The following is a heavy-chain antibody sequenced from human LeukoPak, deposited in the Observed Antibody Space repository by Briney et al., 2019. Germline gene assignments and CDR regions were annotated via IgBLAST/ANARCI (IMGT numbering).Heavy chain of an antibody. J-gene: IGHJ4*02. Sequence: SETLSLTCTVSGGSISSYYWSWIRQPPGKGLERIGYIYYSGSTNYNPTLKSRVTISVDTSKNQFSLKLSSVTAADTAVYYCARGKNGDEYYFDYWGQGTLVTVSS. V-gene: IGHV4-59*01. CDR1: GGSISSYY. D-gene: IGHD4-17*01. CDR3: ARGKNGDEYYFDY. CDR2: IYYSGST.